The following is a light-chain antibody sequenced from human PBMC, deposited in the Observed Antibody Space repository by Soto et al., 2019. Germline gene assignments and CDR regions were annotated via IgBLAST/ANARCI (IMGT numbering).Light chain of an antibody. J-gene: IGLJ2*01. Sequence: QSALTQPRSVSGSPGQSVTISCTGTSSDVGGYKYVSWYQQKPGKAPKLIIYGVSRWPSGVPNRFSGSKSGNRASLTISGLHAEDEADYYCCSYGRSVVFGGGTKLTVL. CDR1: SSDVGGYKY. CDR2: GVS. V-gene: IGLV2-11*01. CDR3: CSYGRSVV.